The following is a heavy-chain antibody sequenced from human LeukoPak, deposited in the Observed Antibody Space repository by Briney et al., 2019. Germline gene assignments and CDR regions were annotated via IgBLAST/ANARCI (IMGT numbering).Heavy chain of an antibody. CDR3: ARDGPAQMVDLDY. CDR2: IHPNNGDT. V-gene: IGHV1-2*02. D-gene: IGHD3-10*01. CDR1: GYTFSGTGWY. Sequence: DSVEVSCKASGYTFSGTGWYLYWLRQAPGQGLECMGWIHPNNGDTAYAQKFEGRVAMTRDTSISTAHMELRRLRPDDTAVYFCARDGPAQMVDLDYWGQGTLVTVSS. J-gene: IGHJ4*02.